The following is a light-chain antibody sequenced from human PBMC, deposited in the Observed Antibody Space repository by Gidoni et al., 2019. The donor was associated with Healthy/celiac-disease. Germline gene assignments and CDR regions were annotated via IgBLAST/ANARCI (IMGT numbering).Light chain of an antibody. CDR1: QSVSSY. CDR2: DAS. CDR3: QQRRNWPPGS. Sequence: ETVLTQSPATLSLSPGERATRSCRASQSVSSYLAWYQQKPGQAPRLLIYDASNRATGIPARFSGSGSGTDFTLTISSLGPEAFAVYYCQQRRNWPPGSFGQGTKVEIK. J-gene: IGKJ1*01. V-gene: IGKV3-11*01.